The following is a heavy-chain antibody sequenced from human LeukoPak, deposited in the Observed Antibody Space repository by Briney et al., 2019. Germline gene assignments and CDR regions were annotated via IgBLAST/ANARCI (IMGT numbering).Heavy chain of an antibody. CDR2: IYYSGST. CDR3: ARSGAAAAPDY. J-gene: IGHJ4*02. V-gene: IGHV4-59*01. Sequence: SETLSLTCTVSGGSISSYYWSWIRQPPGKGLEWIGYIYYSGSTNYNPSLKSRVTISVDTSKNQFSLKLSSATAADTAVYYCARSGAAAAPDYWGQGTLVTVSS. D-gene: IGHD6-13*01. CDR1: GGSISSYY.